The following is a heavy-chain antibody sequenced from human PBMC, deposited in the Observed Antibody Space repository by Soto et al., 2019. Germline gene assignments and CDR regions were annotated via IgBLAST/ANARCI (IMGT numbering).Heavy chain of an antibody. CDR1: GFPFYNYG. V-gene: IGHV3-30*18. J-gene: IGHJ4*02. D-gene: IGHD3-22*01. CDR3: AKDATYYYNNLPRAYFDS. Sequence: RRLSCAGSGFPFYNYGINWVRQAPGKGLEWVAIISFDGTTKVYADSVKGRFTISRDNSKNTVFLQMNGLRVEDTAVYYCAKDATYYYNNLPRAYFDSWGQGTPVTVSS. CDR2: ISFDGTTK.